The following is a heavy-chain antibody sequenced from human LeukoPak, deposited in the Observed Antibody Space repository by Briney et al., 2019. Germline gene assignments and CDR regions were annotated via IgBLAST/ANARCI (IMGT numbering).Heavy chain of an antibody. D-gene: IGHD3-10*02. CDR1: GFTVSSNY. V-gene: IGHV3-53*01. J-gene: IGHJ6*04. CDR2: IYSGGSTI. Sequence: SGGSLRLSCAASGFTVSSNYMTWVRQAPGKGLEWVSVIYSGGSTIYYADSVKGRFTISRDNAKNSLYLQMNSLRAEDTAVYYCAELGITMIGGVWGKGTTVTISS. CDR3: AELGITMIGGV.